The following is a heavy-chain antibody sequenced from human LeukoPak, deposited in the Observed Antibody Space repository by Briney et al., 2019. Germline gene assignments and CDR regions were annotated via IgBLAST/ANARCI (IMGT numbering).Heavy chain of an antibody. CDR3: ARDRGYDSFDY. D-gene: IGHD5-12*01. CDR1: GFTVSSNY. CDR2: IYSGGST. Sequence: PGGSLRLSCAASGFTVSSNYMSWVRQAPGKGLEWVSVIYSGGSTYYADSVKGRFTISRDNSKNTLYLQMNSLRAEDTAVYYCARDRGYDSFDYWGQGTLVTVSS. J-gene: IGHJ4*02. V-gene: IGHV3-66*02.